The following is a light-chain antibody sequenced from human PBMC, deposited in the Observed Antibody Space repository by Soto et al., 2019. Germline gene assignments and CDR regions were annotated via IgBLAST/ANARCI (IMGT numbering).Light chain of an antibody. J-gene: IGKJ4*01. Sequence: DIQMTQSPSSLPASLGDGVTLPCRQGKGFGGFLNWYQQKPGKAPKLRIYAASSLQSGVPSRFSGSGSGTDFTLTISSLQPEDFATYYCQQSYSTPDTFGGGTKVEIK. CDR1: KGFGGF. CDR3: QQSYSTPDT. V-gene: IGKV1-39*01. CDR2: AAS.